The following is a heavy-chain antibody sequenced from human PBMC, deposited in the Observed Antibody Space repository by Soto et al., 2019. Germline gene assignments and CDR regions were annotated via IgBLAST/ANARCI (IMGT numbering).Heavy chain of an antibody. V-gene: IGHV1-18*04. CDR3: ATSNDSGFDP. CDR2: IKPDNGAT. J-gene: IGHJ5*02. CDR1: GYPFSKYG. D-gene: IGHD3-3*01. Sequence: QLQLVQSGAGVERPGASVRVSCKAYGYPFSKYGISWIRQAPGQGLARMGWIKPDNGATNYAQKFQGRVTMTTDTASVTAYMELRSLTSDDTAVYYCATSNDSGFDPWGQGTLVSVSS.